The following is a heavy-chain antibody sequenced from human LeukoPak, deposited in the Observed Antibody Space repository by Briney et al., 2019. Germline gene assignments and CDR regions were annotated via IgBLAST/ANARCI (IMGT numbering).Heavy chain of an antibody. CDR3: GRDRGGGVFDS. D-gene: IGHD2-8*01. V-gene: IGHV4-61*02. J-gene: IGHJ4*02. Sequence: SETLSLTCTVSSGSISSGSYYGSWIRQPAGKGLEWVGRTHTSGTTNYNPSLESRVTVSVDTSKNQFSLKLISATAADTAVYYCGRDRGGGVFDSWGQGILVTVSS. CDR2: THTSGTT. CDR1: SGSISSGSYY.